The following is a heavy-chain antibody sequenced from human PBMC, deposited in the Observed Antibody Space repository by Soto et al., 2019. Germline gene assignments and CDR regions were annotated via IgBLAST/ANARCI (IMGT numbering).Heavy chain of an antibody. V-gene: IGHV2-5*02. CDR3: AYRKTFEYFQH. CDR2: IYWDDDK. CDR1: GFSLSTTGVG. Sequence: SGPTLVNPTPTLTLTCTFSGFSLSTTGVGVGWIRQPPGKALEWLALIYWDDDKRHSLSLKNRLTITKDTSKNQVVLTMTNMDPVDTATYYCAYRKTFEYFQHWGQGTLVTVSS. J-gene: IGHJ1*01.